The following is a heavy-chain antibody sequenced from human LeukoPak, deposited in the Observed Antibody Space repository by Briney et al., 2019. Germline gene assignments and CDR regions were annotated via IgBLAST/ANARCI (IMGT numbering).Heavy chain of an antibody. CDR1: GFTFSSYE. D-gene: IGHD3-9*01. Sequence: PGGSLRLSCAASGFTFSSYEMNWVRQAPGKGLEWVSYISSSGSTIYYTDSVKGRFTISRDNAKNSLYLQMNSLRAEDTAVYYCASGGPSPLSDYWGQGTLVTASS. CDR2: ISSSGSTI. CDR3: ASGGPSPLSDY. J-gene: IGHJ4*02. V-gene: IGHV3-48*03.